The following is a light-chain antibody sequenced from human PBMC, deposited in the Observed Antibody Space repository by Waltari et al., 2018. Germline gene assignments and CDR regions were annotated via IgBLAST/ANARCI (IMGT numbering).Light chain of an antibody. CDR2: AAS. J-gene: IGKJ4*01. V-gene: IGKV1-8*01. CDR1: QGISSY. CDR3: QQYYSYPLT. Sequence: AIRMTQSPSSLSASTGDRVTTTCRASQGISSYLAWYQQKPGKAPNLLIYAASTLQSGVASRFSGSGSGTDFTLTISCLQSEDFATYYCQQYYSYPLTFGGGTKVEIK.